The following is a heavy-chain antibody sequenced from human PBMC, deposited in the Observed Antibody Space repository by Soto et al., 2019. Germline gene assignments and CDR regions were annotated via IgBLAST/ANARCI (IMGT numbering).Heavy chain of an antibody. CDR3: SLVDTGIINYFNR. Sequence: PGGSLSLSHPASSFTLSASAMHWVRPASGKGLEWVGQIRSNANSYATAYAASVKGRFTISRDDSKNTAYLQMNNLKSPDTAVYYWSLVDTGIINYFNRWGQRTRGTVSS. CDR2: IRSNANSYAT. V-gene: IGHV3-73*01. D-gene: IGHD5-18*01. CDR1: SFTLSASA. J-gene: IGHJ5*02.